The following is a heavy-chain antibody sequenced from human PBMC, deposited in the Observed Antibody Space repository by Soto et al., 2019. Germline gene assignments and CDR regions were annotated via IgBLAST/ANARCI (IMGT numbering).Heavy chain of an antibody. J-gene: IGHJ6*02. CDR2: IYYTGNT. V-gene: IGHV4-39*01. D-gene: IGHD2-15*01. CDR1: GDSSVSSSSYY. CDR3: ASEVSSTDGMDV. Sequence: PSETLSLTCTVSGDSSVSSSSYYWGWIRQPPGKGLEWIGSIYYTGNTFYSPSFRSRLTISVDTSKSQFSLKLRSVNAADTATYYCASEVSSTDGMDVWGQGTTVTVSS.